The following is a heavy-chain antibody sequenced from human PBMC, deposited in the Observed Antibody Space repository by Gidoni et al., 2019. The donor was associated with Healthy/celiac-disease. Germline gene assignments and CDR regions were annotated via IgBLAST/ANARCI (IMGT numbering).Heavy chain of an antibody. V-gene: IGHV1-46*01. J-gene: IGHJ2*01. CDR2: INPSGGST. CDR1: GYTFTSYY. CDR3: ARSRGSPLGEKILNWYFDL. Sequence: QVQLVQSGAEVKKPGASVKVSCKASGYTFTSYYMHWVRQAPGQGLEWMGIINPSGGSTSYEQKFQGRVTMTRDTATSTVYMELSSLRSEDTAVYYCARSRGSPLGEKILNWYFDLWGRGTLVTVSS. D-gene: IGHD3-10*01.